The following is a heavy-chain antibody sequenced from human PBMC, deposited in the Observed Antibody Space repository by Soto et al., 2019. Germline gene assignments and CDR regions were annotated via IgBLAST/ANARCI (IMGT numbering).Heavy chain of an antibody. V-gene: IGHV1-69*08. CDR2: IIPILGIA. Sequence: QVQLVQSGAEVKKPGSSVKVSCMASGGTFSSYTISWVRQAPGQGLEWMGRIIPILGIANYAQKFQGRVTITADKSTSTAYMELSSLRSEDTAVYYCARDGSMVRGVIITDAFDIWGQGTMVTVSS. CDR1: GGTFSSYT. CDR3: ARDGSMVRGVIITDAFDI. J-gene: IGHJ3*02. D-gene: IGHD3-10*01.